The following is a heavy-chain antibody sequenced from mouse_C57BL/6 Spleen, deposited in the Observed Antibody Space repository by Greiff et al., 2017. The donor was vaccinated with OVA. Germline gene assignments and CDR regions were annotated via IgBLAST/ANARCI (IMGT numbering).Heavy chain of an antibody. J-gene: IGHJ2*01. CDR2: IDPETGGT. CDR3: TRLGTVVATWYYFDY. CDR1: GYTFTDYE. Sequence: QVQLQQSGAELVRPGASVTLSCKASGYTFTDYEMHWVKQTPVPGLAWIGAIDPETGGTAYNQKFKGKAILTADKSSSTAYMELRSLTSDDSAVYYCTRLGTVVATWYYFDYWGQGTTLTVSS. D-gene: IGHD1-1*01. V-gene: IGHV1-15*01.